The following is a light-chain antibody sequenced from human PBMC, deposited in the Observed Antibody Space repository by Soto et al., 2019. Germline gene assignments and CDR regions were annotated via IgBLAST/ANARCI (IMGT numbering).Light chain of an antibody. CDR1: QSIGYY. Sequence: EIVLTQSPDTLSLSPGERATLSCRASQSIGYYLAWYQEKPGQAPRLLIYDASIRATGIPARFSGSWSGTDFTLTINGLEPEDSAVYYCQQRGNWPPTWTFGQGTKVEIK. J-gene: IGKJ1*01. CDR3: QQRGNWPPTWT. V-gene: IGKV3-11*01. CDR2: DAS.